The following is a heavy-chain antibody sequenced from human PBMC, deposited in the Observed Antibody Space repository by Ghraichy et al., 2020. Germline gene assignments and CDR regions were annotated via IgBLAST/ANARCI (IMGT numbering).Heavy chain of an antibody. V-gene: IGHV3-33*01. D-gene: IGHD3-22*01. Sequence: GGSLRLSCVVSGFTFSTYGMHWVRQAPGKGLEWVAIIWYDGSNKYYADSVKGRFTISRDNSKNTLYLQMNSLRVEDTAVYYCTREEGPYYDSSGYYYSHDAFDIWGQGTIVTVAS. CDR1: GFTFSTYG. CDR2: IWYDGSNK. J-gene: IGHJ3*02. CDR3: TREEGPYYDSSGYYYSHDAFDI.